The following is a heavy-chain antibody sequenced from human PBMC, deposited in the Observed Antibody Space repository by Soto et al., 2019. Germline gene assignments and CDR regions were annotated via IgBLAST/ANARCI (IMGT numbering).Heavy chain of an antibody. Sequence: QVQLQESGPGLVKPSQTLSLTCTVSGGSISRGGYYWSSIRQHPGKGLEWNGYIFYSGSTYYNPSLKIRVTIAVDTSKNQFSLKLSSVTAADTAVYYCAREVRWLQYGYCGYWGQGTPVTVSS. D-gene: IGHD5-12*01. CDR2: IFYSGST. CDR3: AREVRWLQYGYCGY. CDR1: GGSISRGGYY. J-gene: IGHJ4*02. V-gene: IGHV4-31*03.